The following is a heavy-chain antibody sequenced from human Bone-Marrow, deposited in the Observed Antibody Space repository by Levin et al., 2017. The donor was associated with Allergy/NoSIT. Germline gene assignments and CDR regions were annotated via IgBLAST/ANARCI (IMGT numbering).Heavy chain of an antibody. CDR1: GYSISNGYN. V-gene: IGHV4-38-2*01. CDR3: ARGGMITFGGSHFDY. D-gene: IGHD3-16*01. Sequence: PSETLSLTCGVSGYSISNGYNWGWIRQSPGKGLEWIASIYHSGSTYYTPSLKSRVTISVDTSKNQFSLKLSSLTAAATAVYYCARGGMITFGGSHFDYWGQGALVTVSS. J-gene: IGHJ4*02. CDR2: IYHSGST.